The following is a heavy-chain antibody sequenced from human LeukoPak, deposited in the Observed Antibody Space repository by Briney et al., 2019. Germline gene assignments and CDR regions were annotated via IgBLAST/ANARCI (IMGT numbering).Heavy chain of an antibody. CDR1: GYPFTSYY. CDR3: AREALSNWGFDY. CDR2: ISPSGSST. Sequence: GASVKVSCKASGYPFTSYYMHWVRQAPRQGLEWMGIISPSGSSTTYAQKFQDRFTMARDTSTTTVYMELSSLRSEDTAVYYCAREALSNWGFDYWGQGTLVTVFS. J-gene: IGHJ4*02. V-gene: IGHV1-46*01. D-gene: IGHD7-27*01.